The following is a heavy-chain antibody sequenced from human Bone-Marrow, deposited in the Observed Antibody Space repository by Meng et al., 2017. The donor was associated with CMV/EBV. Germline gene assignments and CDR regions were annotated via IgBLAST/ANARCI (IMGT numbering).Heavy chain of an antibody. Sequence: GGSLRLSCAASGFTFSSYGMHWVRQAPGKGLEWVAVIWYDGSNKYYADSVKGRFTISRDNSKNTLYLQMNGLRAEDTAVYYCAKDRGWGSYYFDYWGQGTLVTVSS. V-gene: IGHV3-33*06. D-gene: IGHD7-27*01. CDR2: IWYDGSNK. J-gene: IGHJ4*02. CDR1: GFTFSSYG. CDR3: AKDRGWGSYYFDY.